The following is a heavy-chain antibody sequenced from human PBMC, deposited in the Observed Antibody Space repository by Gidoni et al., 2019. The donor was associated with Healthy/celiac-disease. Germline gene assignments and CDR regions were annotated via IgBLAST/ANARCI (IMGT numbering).Heavy chain of an antibody. V-gene: IGHV3-9*01. CDR3: AKGEWELLSYYFDY. CDR1: GLTFHAFA. CDR2: ISWNSGSI. J-gene: IGHJ4*02. D-gene: IGHD1-26*01. Sequence: EVQLVESGRGLVQPGRSLRPSCASSGLTFHAFAMHWVRQAPGKGLEWVSGISWNSGSIGYADSVKGRFTISRDNAKNSLYLQMNSLRAEDTALYYCAKGEWELLSYYFDYWGQGTLVTVSS.